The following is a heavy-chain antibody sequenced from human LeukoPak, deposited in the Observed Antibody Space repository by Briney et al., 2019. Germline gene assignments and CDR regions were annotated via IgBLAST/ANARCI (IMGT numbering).Heavy chain of an antibody. CDR1: GFTFSTYW. V-gene: IGHV3-7*01. J-gene: IGHJ6*04. D-gene: IGHD3-10*02. CDR3: AELGITMIGGV. Sequence: PGGSLRLSCAASGFTFSTYWMTWVRQAPGKGLEWVANINQDGGTRYYVDSVKGRFTISRDNAKNSLYLQMNSLRAEDTAVYYCAELGITMIGGVWGKGTTVTISS. CDR2: INQDGGTR.